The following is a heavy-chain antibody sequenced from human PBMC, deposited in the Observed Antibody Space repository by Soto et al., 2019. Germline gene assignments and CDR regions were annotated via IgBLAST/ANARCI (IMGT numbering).Heavy chain of an antibody. D-gene: IGHD2-15*01. CDR1: GGSISSSNW. V-gene: IGHV4-4*02. Sequence: QVQLQESGPGLVKPSGTLSLTCAVSGGSISSSNWWSWVRQPPGKGLEWIGEIYHSGSTNYNPSRKRRVTISVDKSKNQFSLKLSSVTAADTDVYYCARGGFCSGGSCYRYYFHYWGQGTLVTVSS. CDR3: ARGGFCSGGSCYRYYFHY. J-gene: IGHJ4*02. CDR2: IYHSGST.